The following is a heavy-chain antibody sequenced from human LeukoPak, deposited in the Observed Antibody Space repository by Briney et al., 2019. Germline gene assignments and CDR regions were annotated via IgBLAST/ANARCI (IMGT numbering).Heavy chain of an antibody. Sequence: GGSLRLSCAASGFTFSTYWMTWVRQAPGRGLEWVANIKQDGSDKYHVDSVEGRFTISRDNAKNSLYLQMNSLRAEDTAVYYCARDLAWGGYWGQGTLVTVSS. D-gene: IGHD7-27*01. J-gene: IGHJ4*02. CDR3: ARDLAWGGY. CDR1: GFTFSTYW. CDR2: IKQDGSDK. V-gene: IGHV3-7*01.